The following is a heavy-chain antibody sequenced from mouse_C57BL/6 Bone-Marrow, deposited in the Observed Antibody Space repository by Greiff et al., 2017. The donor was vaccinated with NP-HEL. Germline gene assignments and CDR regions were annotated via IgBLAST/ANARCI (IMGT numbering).Heavy chain of an antibody. D-gene: IGHD2-10*01. CDR1: GFTFSSYA. CDR2: ISDGGSYT. Sequence: DVKLVESGGGLVKPGGSLKLSCAASGFTFSSYAMSWVRQTPEKRLEWVATISDGGSYTYYPDNVKGRFTISRDNAKNNLYLQMSHLKSEDTAMYYCARDRRVPTTYAMDYWGQGTSVTVSS. J-gene: IGHJ4*01. V-gene: IGHV5-4*01. CDR3: ARDRRVPTTYAMDY.